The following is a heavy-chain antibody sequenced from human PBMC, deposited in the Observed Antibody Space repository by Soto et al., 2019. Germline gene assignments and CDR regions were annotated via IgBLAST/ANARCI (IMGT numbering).Heavy chain of an antibody. V-gene: IGHV3-30*03. J-gene: IGHJ6*02. CDR2: ISYDGSNK. D-gene: IGHD3-3*01. Sequence: GGSLRLSCAASGFTVSRYGMNWVRQAPGKGLEWVAVISYDGSNKNHADTVKGRFTISRDNSKNTLYLQMNSLRAEDTAVYYCARGYDFWSGYYYPYGMDVWGQGTTVTVSS. CDR3: ARGYDFWSGYYYPYGMDV. CDR1: GFTVSRYG.